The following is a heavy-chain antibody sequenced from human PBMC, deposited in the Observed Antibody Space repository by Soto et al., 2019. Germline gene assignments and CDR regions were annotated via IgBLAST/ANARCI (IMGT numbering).Heavy chain of an antibody. J-gene: IGHJ6*03. Sequence: SETLSLTCTVSGGSISPYYWSWIRQPPGKGLEWIGYVYYSGNTNYNPSLESRVTISVDTSRNQFSLNLTSATAADTAVYYCARNGAAASYAHYYMDVWGRGTTVTVSS. CDR3: ARNGAAASYAHYYMDV. D-gene: IGHD6-13*01. CDR1: GGSISPYY. CDR2: VYYSGNT. V-gene: IGHV4-59*01.